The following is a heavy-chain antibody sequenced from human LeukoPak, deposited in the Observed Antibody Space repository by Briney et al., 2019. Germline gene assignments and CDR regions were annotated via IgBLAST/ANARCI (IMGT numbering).Heavy chain of an antibody. J-gene: IGHJ4*02. CDR3: AKVGSGNDYY. Sequence: GRSLRLSCAASGFTFSSSAMHWVRQPPGKGLEWVTVISNDESNKYYADSVKGRFTISRDNSKNMLYLQMNSLRTEDTAVYYCAKVGSGNDYYWGQGTLVTVSS. V-gene: IGHV3-30*18. D-gene: IGHD5-12*01. CDR1: GFTFSSSA. CDR2: ISNDESNK.